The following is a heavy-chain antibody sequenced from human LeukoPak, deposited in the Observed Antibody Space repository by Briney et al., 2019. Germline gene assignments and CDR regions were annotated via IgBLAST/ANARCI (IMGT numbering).Heavy chain of an antibody. CDR2: ISPYNGNT. CDR1: GYTFTSYG. CDR3: ARGSRAAVAGHPLYDY. Sequence: ASVKVSCKASGYTFTSYGISWVRQAPGQGLEWMGWISPYNGNTNYAQKLQGRVTMTTDTSASTTYMELRSLRSDDTAVYYCARGSRAAVAGHPLYDYWGQGTLVTVS. J-gene: IGHJ4*02. V-gene: IGHV1-18*01. D-gene: IGHD6-19*01.